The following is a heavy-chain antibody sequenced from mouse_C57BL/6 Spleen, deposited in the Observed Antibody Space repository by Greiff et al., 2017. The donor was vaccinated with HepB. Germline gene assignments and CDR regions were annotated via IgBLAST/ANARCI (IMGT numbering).Heavy chain of an antibody. CDR1: GFTFSDYG. CDR2: ISSGSSTI. J-gene: IGHJ4*01. CDR3: AKGDREDAMDY. Sequence: EVNVVESGGGLVKPGGSLKLSCAASGFTFSDYGMHWVRQAPEKGLEWVAYISSGSSTIYYADTVKGRFTISRDNAKNTLFLQMTSLRSEDTAMYYCAKGDREDAMDYWGQGTSVTVSS. V-gene: IGHV5-17*01.